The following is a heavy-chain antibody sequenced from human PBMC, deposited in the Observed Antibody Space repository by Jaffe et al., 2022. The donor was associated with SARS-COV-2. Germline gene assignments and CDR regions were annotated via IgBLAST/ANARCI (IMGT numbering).Heavy chain of an antibody. CDR3: TSVTGWSWFDI. V-gene: IGHV3-73*01. D-gene: IGHD6-19*01. CDR1: GFIFSGSA. J-gene: IGHJ3*02. CDR2: IGIKANNYAT. Sequence: EVHLVESGGGLVQPGGSLKLSCAASGFIFSGSAMHWVRQASGKGLEWVGRIGIKANNYATAYAASVQGRFTVSRDDSKNTAYLQMNSLKTEDTAVYYCTSVTGWSWFDIWGQGTMVTVSS.